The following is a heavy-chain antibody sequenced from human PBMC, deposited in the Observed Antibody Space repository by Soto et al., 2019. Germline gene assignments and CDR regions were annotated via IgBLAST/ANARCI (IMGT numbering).Heavy chain of an antibody. Sequence: QVQLQESGPGLVKPSGTLSLTCTVSGASISSTSSYDWWSWVRQPPGKGLEWIGEIFHSGSTNYNPSLKSRVSRSVDKSKNQFSLRLRSVTAADTAVYYCAKMVGATLVDYWGQGSLVTVSS. CDR3: AKMVGATLVDY. CDR2: IFHSGST. CDR1: GASISSTSSYDW. J-gene: IGHJ4*02. D-gene: IGHD1-26*01. V-gene: IGHV4-4*02.